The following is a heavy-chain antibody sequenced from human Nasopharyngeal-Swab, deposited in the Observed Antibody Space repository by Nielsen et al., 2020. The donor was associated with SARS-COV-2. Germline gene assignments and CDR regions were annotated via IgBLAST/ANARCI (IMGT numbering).Heavy chain of an antibody. CDR1: GFTFSTYA. Sequence: GESLKISCAASGFTFSTYAMTWVRQAPGKGLEWVSTIDAGGANTFYADSVKGRFTISRDNSKNTLYLQMNSLRAEDTAVYYCANRRGSSWHPYCFDFWGQGTLVTVSS. D-gene: IGHD6-13*01. V-gene: IGHV3-23*01. CDR2: IDAGGANT. J-gene: IGHJ4*02. CDR3: ANRRGSSWHPYCFDF.